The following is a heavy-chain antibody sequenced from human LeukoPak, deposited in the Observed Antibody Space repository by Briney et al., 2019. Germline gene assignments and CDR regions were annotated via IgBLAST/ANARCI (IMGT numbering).Heavy chain of an antibody. CDR1: GFTFSNYW. D-gene: IGHD5-12*01. J-gene: IGHJ4*02. Sequence: GGSLRLSCAASGFTFSNYWMHWVRQAPGKGLVWVSRINSDGGSITYADSVKGRFTISRDNAKNTLFLQMNSLRVEDTAVYYCAREGRVSGYDFDCWGQGTLVTVSS. V-gene: IGHV3-74*03. CDR3: AREGRVSGYDFDC. CDR2: INSDGGSI.